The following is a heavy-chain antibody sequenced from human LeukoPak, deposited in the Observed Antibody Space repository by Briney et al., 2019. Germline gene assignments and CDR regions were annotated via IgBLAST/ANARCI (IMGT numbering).Heavy chain of an antibody. Sequence: PPETLSLTCTVSGGSISSYYWSWIRQPPGKGLEWIGYIYYSGSTNYNPSLKSRVTISVDTSKNQFSLKLSSVTAADTAVYYCARESGRLDSYGFFDYWGQGTLVTVSS. D-gene: IGHD5-18*01. CDR1: GGSISSYY. J-gene: IGHJ4*02. CDR2: IYYSGST. V-gene: IGHV4-59*01. CDR3: ARESGRLDSYGFFDY.